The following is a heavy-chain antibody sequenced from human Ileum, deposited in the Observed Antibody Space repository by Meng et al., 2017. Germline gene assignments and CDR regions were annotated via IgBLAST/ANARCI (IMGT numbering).Heavy chain of an antibody. CDR2: IYLAGSP. J-gene: IGHJ4*02. Sequence: VQLEESGPGLVEPSGTLSLTCTVSGGSISSSFDWSWVRQSPGKGLEWIGQIYLAGSPNYNPSLESRVTISVDKSKNQFSLRLTSVTAADTAIFYCVRHGGKYFDSWGQGTLVTVSS. CDR1: GGSISSSFD. D-gene: IGHD2-15*01. CDR3: VRHGGKYFDS. V-gene: IGHV4-4*02.